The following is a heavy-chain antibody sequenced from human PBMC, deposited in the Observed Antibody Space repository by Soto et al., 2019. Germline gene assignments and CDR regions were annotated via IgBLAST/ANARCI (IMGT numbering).Heavy chain of an antibody. CDR3: ARDENQNGHYYYYYMDV. CDR2: IIPILGIA. V-gene: IGHV1-69*04. J-gene: IGHJ6*03. Sequence: SVKVSCKASGGTFSSYTISWARQAPGQGLEWMGRIIPILGIANYAQKFQGRVTITADKSTSTAYMELSSLRSEDTAVYYCARDENQNGHYYYYYMDVWGKGTTVTVSS. CDR1: GGTFSSYT. D-gene: IGHD1-1*01.